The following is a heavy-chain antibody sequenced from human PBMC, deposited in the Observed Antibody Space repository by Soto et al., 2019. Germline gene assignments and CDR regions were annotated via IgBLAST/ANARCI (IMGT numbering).Heavy chain of an antibody. CDR1: GFTFSSYE. J-gene: IGHJ6*02. Sequence: GGSLRLSCAASGFTFSSYEMNWVRQAPGKGLEWVSYISSSGSTIYYADSVKGRITISRDNDKNSLYLRMNSLRAEDTAVYYYARDAIFGLVIIGYYYYGMDVWGQGTTVTVSS. D-gene: IGHD3-3*01. CDR3: ARDAIFGLVIIGYYYYGMDV. V-gene: IGHV3-48*03. CDR2: ISSSGSTI.